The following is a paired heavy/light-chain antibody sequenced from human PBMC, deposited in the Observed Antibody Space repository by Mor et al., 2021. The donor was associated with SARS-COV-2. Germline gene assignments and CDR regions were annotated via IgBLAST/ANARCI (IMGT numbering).Light chain of an antibody. CDR3: QQRSNLFT. Sequence: EIVLTQSPATLSLSPGERATLSCRASQSVSSYLAWYQQKPGQAPRLLFYDASNRATGIPARFSASGSGTDFTLTISSLEPEDFAVYYCQQRSNLFTFGPGTKVDIK. CDR1: QSVSSY. CDR2: DAS. V-gene: IGKV3-11*01. J-gene: IGKJ3*01.
Heavy chain of an antibody. CDR3: ARTPYFGMDV. Sequence: QVQLQESGPGLVKPSETLSLTCTVSGGSLSSYYWSWIRQPAGKGLEWIGRIYTSGSTNTKSSLKSRVTMSVDTSKNQFSLKLSSVTAADTAVYYCARTPYFGMDVWGLGTTVTVSS. CDR1: GGSLSSYY. V-gene: IGHV4-4*07. D-gene: IGHD2-15*01. J-gene: IGHJ6*02. CDR2: IYTSGST.